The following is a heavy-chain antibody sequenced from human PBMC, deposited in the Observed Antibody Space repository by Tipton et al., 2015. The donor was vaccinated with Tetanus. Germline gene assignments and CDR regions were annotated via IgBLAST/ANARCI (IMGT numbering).Heavy chain of an antibody. V-gene: IGHV4-4*07. CDR1: GGSVSPYF. D-gene: IGHD1-14*01. Sequence: TLSLTCSVSGGSVSPYFWVWIRQAAGKGLEWIGRIYISGDTNYNPSLESRVTISLDMSKNQFSLNLTSVTAADTAVYYCARSITQGPGWYYGMDVWGQGTTVTVSS. J-gene: IGHJ6*02. CDR2: IYISGDT. CDR3: ARSITQGPGWYYGMDV.